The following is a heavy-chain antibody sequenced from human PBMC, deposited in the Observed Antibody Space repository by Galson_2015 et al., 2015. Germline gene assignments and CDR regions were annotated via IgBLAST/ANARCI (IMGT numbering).Heavy chain of an antibody. D-gene: IGHD3-3*02. CDR2: IYTDASSA. CDR3: VRGISGYGNFAY. V-gene: IGHV3-74*01. Sequence: SLRLSCAASGFTFSSYWMHWVRQAPGKGLVWVSRIYTDASSASSADSVKGRFTISRDDAKSTLYLQMNSLRAEDTAVYYCVRGISGYGNFAYWGRGTLVTVSP. J-gene: IGHJ4*02. CDR1: GFTFSSYW.